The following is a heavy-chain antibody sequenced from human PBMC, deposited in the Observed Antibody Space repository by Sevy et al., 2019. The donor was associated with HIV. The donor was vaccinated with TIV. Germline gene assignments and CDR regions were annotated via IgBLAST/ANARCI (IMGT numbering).Heavy chain of an antibody. J-gene: IGHJ5*02. V-gene: IGHV4-61*01. CDR1: GGSVSSGSYY. CDR3: AIDRHPNWFDP. Sequence: SETLSLTCTVSGGSVSSGSYYWSWIRQPPGKGLEWIGYIYYSGSTNYNPSLKSRVTISVDTSKNQFSLKLSSVTAADTAVYYCAIDRHPNWFDPWGQGTLVTVSS. CDR2: IYYSGST.